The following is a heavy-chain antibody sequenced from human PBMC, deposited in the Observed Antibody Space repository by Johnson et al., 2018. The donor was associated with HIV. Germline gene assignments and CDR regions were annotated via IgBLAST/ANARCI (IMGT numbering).Heavy chain of an antibody. CDR1: GFTFRSYW. Sequence: VQLVESGGGLVQPGGSLRLSCAASGFTFRSYWMSWVRQAPGKGLEWVANIKQHGSEKYYVDSVKGRFTISRDNAKNSLFLQMNSLRAEDTAVYYCARAPEVWELRHPGTFDVLGQGTLVTVSS. CDR2: IKQHGSEK. CDR3: ARAPEVWELRHPGTFDV. D-gene: IGHD3-3*01. J-gene: IGHJ3*01. V-gene: IGHV3-7*05.